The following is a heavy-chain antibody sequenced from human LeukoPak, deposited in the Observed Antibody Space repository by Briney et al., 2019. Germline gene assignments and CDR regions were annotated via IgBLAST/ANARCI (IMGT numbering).Heavy chain of an antibody. CDR2: IYYSGST. Sequence: SETLSLTCTVSGGSISSYYWSWIRQPPGKGLEWLGYIYYSGSTNYNPSLKSRVTISLDMSKNQFSLKLSSVTAADTALYYCARHFTYYYDSSGYPRDAFDIWGQGTMVTVSS. V-gene: IGHV4-59*08. J-gene: IGHJ3*02. CDR3: ARHFTYYYDSSGYPRDAFDI. CDR1: GGSISSYY. D-gene: IGHD3-22*01.